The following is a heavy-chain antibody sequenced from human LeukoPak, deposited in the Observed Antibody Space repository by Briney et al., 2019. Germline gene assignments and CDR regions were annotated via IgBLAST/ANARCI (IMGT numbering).Heavy chain of an antibody. CDR3: ARRLLTGYYEF. V-gene: IGHV3-66*01. Sequence: GGSVRLSCAASGFTVSSTYMSWVRQAAGKGLEWVSVFYSGDTTYYANSVKGRFTISRDNSKNMLYLQMNSLRAEDTAVYYCARRLLTGYYEFWGQGTLVTVSS. J-gene: IGHJ4*02. CDR1: GFTVSSTY. D-gene: IGHD3-9*01. CDR2: FYSGDTT.